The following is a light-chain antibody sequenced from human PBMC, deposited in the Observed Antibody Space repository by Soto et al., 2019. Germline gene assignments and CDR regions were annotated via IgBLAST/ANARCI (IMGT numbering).Light chain of an antibody. CDR1: QTIGNY. J-gene: IGKJ2*01. CDR2: DAS. Sequence: DIVLTQSPGTLSLSPGERATLSCRASQTIGNYLLWFQQKPGQAPRLLIYDASNRASGITARFSGSGCGTDFALTISILETEDFAVYFCQHRAKWPYSFGQGTKLEIK. CDR3: QHRAKWPYS. V-gene: IGKV3-11*01.